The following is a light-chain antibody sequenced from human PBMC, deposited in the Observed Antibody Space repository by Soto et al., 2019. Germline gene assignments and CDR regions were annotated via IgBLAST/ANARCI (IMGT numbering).Light chain of an antibody. Sequence: DIQMTQSPSSLSASVGDRVTITCRASQTISTHLNWYQQKPGKAPKLLIYAASTLQSGVPSMFSGSGSGTDFTLTINSLQPEDFATYYCQQSITIPYTFGQGTKLEIK. CDR3: QQSITIPYT. CDR1: QTISTH. J-gene: IGKJ2*01. V-gene: IGKV1-39*01. CDR2: AAS.